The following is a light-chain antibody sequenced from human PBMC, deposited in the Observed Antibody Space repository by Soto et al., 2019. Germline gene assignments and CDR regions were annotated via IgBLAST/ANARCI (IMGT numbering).Light chain of an antibody. CDR1: QSISSW. CDR2: DAS. Sequence: DIQMTQSPSTLSASVGDRVTITCRASQSISSWLAWYQQKPGKAPKLLIYDASSLESGVPSRFSGSGSGTEFALTISSLQADNFATYYCQQYNSYWYSFGQGTKLDIK. V-gene: IGKV1-5*01. J-gene: IGKJ2*01. CDR3: QQYNSYWYS.